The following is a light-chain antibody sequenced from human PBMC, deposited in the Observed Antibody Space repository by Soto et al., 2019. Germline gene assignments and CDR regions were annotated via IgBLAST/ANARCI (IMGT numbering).Light chain of an antibody. CDR2: DAS. J-gene: IGKJ5*01. V-gene: IGKV3-11*01. CDR3: QQRSSWPIT. CDR1: QSIGSY. Sequence: IVLTQSPGTLSLSPGERTTLSCRASQSIGSYLAWYQQKPGQSPRLLIYDASNRATGIPARFSGSGSGTDFTLTISSLEPEDFAVYYCQQRSSWPITFGQGTRLEIK.